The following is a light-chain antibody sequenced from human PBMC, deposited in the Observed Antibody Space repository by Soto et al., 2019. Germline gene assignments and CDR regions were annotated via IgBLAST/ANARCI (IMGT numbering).Light chain of an antibody. CDR1: SSDVGGYNY. V-gene: IGLV2-14*01. CDR3: ISYTSSSTLV. CDR2: EVS. Sequence: QSALTQPASVSGSPRQSITISCTGTSSDVGGYNYVSWYQQQPGKAPKLMIYEVSNRPSGVSNRFSGSKSGNTASLTISGLQAEDEADYYCISYTSSSTLVFGTGTKVTVL. J-gene: IGLJ1*01.